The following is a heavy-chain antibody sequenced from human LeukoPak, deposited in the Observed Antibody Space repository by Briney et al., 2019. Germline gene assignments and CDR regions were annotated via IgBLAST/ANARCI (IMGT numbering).Heavy chain of an antibody. CDR3: VRQGGGDNCR. CDR2: IYPWGSA. J-gene: IGHJ4*01. Sequence: GGSLRLSCAASGIALNTNYRKWVRQAQGKGLEWVSIIYPWGSAFYTDSVKGRFTVTRDESKNMMFLQMNPLRPDDTAMYYCVRQGGGDNCRWGQGALVTVSS. CDR1: GIALNTNY. V-gene: IGHV3-66*04. D-gene: IGHD4-23*01.